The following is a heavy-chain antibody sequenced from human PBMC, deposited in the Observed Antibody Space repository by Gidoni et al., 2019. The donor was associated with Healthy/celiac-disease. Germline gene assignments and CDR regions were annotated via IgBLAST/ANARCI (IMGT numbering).Heavy chain of an antibody. CDR3: AKDRKDSSGWYVDY. CDR1: GFSFSSYA. J-gene: IGHJ4*02. Sequence: EVQLLESGGGLVQPGGALSLYCAASGFSFSSYAMSWVRQAPGKGLEWVSVIGGSGGSTYYADSVKGRFTISRDNSKNTLYLQMNSLRAEDTAVYYCAKDRKDSSGWYVDYWGQGTLVTVSS. V-gene: IGHV3-23*01. CDR2: IGGSGGST. D-gene: IGHD6-19*01.